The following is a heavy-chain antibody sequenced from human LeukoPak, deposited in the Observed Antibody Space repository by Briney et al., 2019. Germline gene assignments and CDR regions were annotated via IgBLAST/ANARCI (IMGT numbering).Heavy chain of an antibody. J-gene: IGHJ4*02. CDR3: ARGRKGEDTAVGY. Sequence: ASVKVSCKASGYSFTGYYMHWVRHAPGQGLEWMGWINPNSGGTNYAQKFQGRVTMTRDTSISTAYMELSRLRSDDTAVYYCARGRKGEDTAVGYWGQGTLVTVSS. CDR2: INPNSGGT. D-gene: IGHD5-18*01. CDR1: GYSFTGYY. V-gene: IGHV1-2*02.